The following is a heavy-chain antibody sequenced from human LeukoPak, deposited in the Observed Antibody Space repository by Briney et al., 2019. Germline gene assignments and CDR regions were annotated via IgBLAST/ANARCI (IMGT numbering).Heavy chain of an antibody. CDR1: GFTFNSNA. J-gene: IGHJ4*02. V-gene: IGHV3-23*01. Sequence: GGSLRLSCAASGFTFNSNAMSWVRQAPGKWLEWVSGVTSSGSSTYYADSVKGRFTISRDSSRSTLYLQMNSLRAEDTAVYYCTKVGVYSNFYFDYWGQGILVTVSS. CDR3: TKVGVYSNFYFDY. CDR2: VTSSGSST. D-gene: IGHD4-11*01.